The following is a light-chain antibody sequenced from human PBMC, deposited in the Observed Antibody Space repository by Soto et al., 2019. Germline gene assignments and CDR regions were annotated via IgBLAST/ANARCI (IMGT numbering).Light chain of an antibody. CDR1: QSVSSSY. CDR3: HQRSNWPPDT. V-gene: IGKV3D-20*02. Sequence: EIVLTQSPGTLSLSPGERATLSCRASQSVSSSYLAWYQQKPGQAPRLLIYGTSSRATGIPDRFSGGGSGTDFTLTISRLEPEDCAVYYCHQRSNWPPDTFGQGTRLEIK. J-gene: IGKJ5*01. CDR2: GTS.